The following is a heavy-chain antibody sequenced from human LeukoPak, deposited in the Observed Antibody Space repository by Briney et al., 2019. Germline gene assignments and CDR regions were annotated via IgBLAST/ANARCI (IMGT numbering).Heavy chain of an antibody. D-gene: IGHD3-22*01. J-gene: IGHJ4*02. Sequence: PSETLSLTCAVYVGSFSGYYWSWIRQPPGKGLEWIGEINHSGSTNYNPSLKSRVTISVDTSKNQFSLKLSSVTAADTAVYYCARGITRYYDSSGRRSDYWGQGTLVTVSS. CDR3: ARGITRYYDSSGRRSDY. V-gene: IGHV4-34*01. CDR2: INHSGST. CDR1: VGSFSGYY.